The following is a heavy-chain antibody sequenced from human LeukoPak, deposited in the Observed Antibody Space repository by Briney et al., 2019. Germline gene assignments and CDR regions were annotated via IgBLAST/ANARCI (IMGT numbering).Heavy chain of an antibody. Sequence: PGGSLRLSCAASGFTLRNYAMSWVRQAPGKGLEWVSSIGAGDKYTYYADSVKGRFTISRDNSKNTLYLQMNSLRAGDTAIYYCVVGAVAHYYYYGMDVWGQGTTVTVSS. CDR2: IGAGDKYT. CDR1: GFTLRNYA. D-gene: IGHD6-19*01. J-gene: IGHJ6*02. V-gene: IGHV3-23*01. CDR3: VVGAVAHYYYYGMDV.